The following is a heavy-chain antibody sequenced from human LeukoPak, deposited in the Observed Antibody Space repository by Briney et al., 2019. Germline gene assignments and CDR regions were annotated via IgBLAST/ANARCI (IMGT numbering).Heavy chain of an antibody. CDR1: GYTFTGYC. D-gene: IGHD4-11*01. Sequence: RASVKVSCKTSGYTFTGYCMHWVRQAPGQGLEWMGRINPNSGDTKYAQKFQDRVTMTRDTSISTAFMELSRLRSDDTAVYYCARHTFTTFPDWFDPWGQGTLVTVSS. CDR3: ARHTFTTFPDWFDP. CDR2: INPNSGDT. V-gene: IGHV1-2*02. J-gene: IGHJ5*02.